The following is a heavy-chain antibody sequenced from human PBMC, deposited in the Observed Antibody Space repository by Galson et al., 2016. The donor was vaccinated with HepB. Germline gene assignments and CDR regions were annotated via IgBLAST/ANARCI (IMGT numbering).Heavy chain of an antibody. Sequence: QSRAEVKKPGESLRIFCKASGSSFTFYWINWVRQMPGKGLRWMGRSDPSDSYPNYNPSFQGHVTFSVDKSTSTAYLQWSSLRPSDTAMYYCAAPHRSSGYYSPGDCWGQGTLVTVSS. D-gene: IGHD3-22*01. CDR2: SDPSDSYP. CDR3: AAPHRSSGYYSPGDC. V-gene: IGHV5-10-1*01. J-gene: IGHJ4*02. CDR1: GSSFTFYW.